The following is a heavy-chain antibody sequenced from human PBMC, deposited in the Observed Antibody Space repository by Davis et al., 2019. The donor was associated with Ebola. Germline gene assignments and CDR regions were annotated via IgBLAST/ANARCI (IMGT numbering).Heavy chain of an antibody. V-gene: IGHV4-59*11. CDR3: SERGSSV. D-gene: IGHD3-10*01. J-gene: IGHJ4*02. CDR2: IYYTGSA. CDR1: GVSISRHY. Sequence: PSETLSLTCTVSGVSISRHYWSWIRQPPGKRLEWIWSIYYTGSAYYNSSPNSRVPISVDTSKNQFSRKLSSVTAADTAMYYCSERGSSVWGQGTLVTVSS.